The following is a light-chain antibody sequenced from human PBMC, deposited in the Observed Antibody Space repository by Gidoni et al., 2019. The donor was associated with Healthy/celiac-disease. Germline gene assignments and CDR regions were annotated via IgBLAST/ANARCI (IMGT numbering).Light chain of an antibody. J-gene: IGKJ1*01. CDR1: QSVSRN. CDR3: QQYNNWPLG. V-gene: IGKV3-15*01. CDR2: GAS. Sequence: EIVMTQSPATLSVSPGERATLSCRASQSVSRNLAWYQQKPGQAPRLLIYGASNRATGIPARFSGSGSGTEFTLTISSLKSEDFAVYYCQQYNNWPLGFGQGTKVEIK.